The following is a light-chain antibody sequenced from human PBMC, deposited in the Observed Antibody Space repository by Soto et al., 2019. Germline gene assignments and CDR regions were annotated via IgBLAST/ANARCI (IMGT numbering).Light chain of an antibody. CDR3: CSYAGSSTFPWV. CDR2: EGS. J-gene: IGLJ1*01. V-gene: IGLV2-23*03. CDR1: SSDVGSYNL. Sequence: QSALTQPASVSGSPGQSITISCTGTSSDVGSYNLVSWYQQHPGKAPKLMIYEGSKRPSGVSNRFSGSKSGNTASLTISGLQAEDEADYYCCSYAGSSTFPWVFGTGTKVTVL.